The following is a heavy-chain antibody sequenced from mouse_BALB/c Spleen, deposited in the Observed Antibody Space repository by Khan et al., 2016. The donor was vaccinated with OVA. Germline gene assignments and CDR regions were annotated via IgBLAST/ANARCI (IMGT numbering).Heavy chain of an antibody. J-gene: IGHJ3*01. CDR1: SYSFTAYY. CDR3: ARGDDVFAY. D-gene: IGHD2-12*01. V-gene: IGHV1-26*01. Sequence: VQLQQSGPDLVKTGASVKISCKASSYSFTAYYMNWVKLSHGKSLECIGRINPNTDNTNYNQQFKGKAILTVDTSSSTAYMELRSLTSEDSAVYFWARGDDVFAYSGQGTLVTVSA. CDR2: INPNTDNT.